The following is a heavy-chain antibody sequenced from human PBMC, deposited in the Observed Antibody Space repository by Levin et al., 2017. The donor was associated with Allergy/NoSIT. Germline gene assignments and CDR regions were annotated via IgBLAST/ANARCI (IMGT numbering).Heavy chain of an antibody. J-gene: IGHJ4*02. V-gene: IGHV4-59*01. D-gene: IGHD5-18*01. Sequence: SETLSLTCTVSGGSISNYYWSWIRQPPGKGLEWIGYIYYSGTTNYNPSLKSRVTIPVDTSKSQFSLKLTSVTAADTAIYYCARMGDTAMVDPFDYWGQGTLVTVSS. CDR1: GGSISNYY. CDR3: ARMGDTAMVDPFDY. CDR2: IYYSGTT.